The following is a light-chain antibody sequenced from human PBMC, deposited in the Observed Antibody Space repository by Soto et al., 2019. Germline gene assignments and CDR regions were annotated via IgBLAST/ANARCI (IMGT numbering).Light chain of an antibody. CDR1: QGISSW. CDR2: AAS. V-gene: IGKV1-12*01. J-gene: IGKJ5*01. Sequence: DLQTSPSPSTLSASVGDRVSSICRASQGISSWLAWYQQKPGKAPKLLIYAASSLQSGVPSRFSGSGSGTDSTLTISSPQPEDFATYYCQQANSSPTFGQGTRLEIK. CDR3: QQANSSPT.